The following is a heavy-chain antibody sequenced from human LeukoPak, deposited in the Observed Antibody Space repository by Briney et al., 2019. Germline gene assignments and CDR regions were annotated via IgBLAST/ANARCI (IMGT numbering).Heavy chain of an antibody. CDR3: AGGYSGYEDFDY. V-gene: IGHV1-69*06. CDR1: GGTFISYA. CDR2: IIPIFGTA. D-gene: IGHD5-12*01. Sequence: SVKVSCKASGGTFISYAISRVRQAPGQGLEWMGGIIPIFGTANYAQKFQGRVTITAEKSTSTAYMELSRLRSEDTAVYYCAGGYSGYEDFDYWGQGTLVAVSS. J-gene: IGHJ4*02.